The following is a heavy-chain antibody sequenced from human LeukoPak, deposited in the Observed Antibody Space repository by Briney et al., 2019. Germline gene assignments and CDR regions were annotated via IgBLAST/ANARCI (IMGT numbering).Heavy chain of an antibody. CDR1: GFTFSSYA. CDR2: ISGSGGST. CDR3: AKRTAIAGPYFDY. J-gene: IGHJ4*02. V-gene: IGHV3-23*01. Sequence: GGSLRLSCAASGFTFSSYAMSWVRQSPGKGLEWVSAISGSGGSTYHADSVKGRFTISRDTSKNALYLQMNSLRAEDTAVYYCAKRTAIAGPYFDYWGQGTLVTVSS. D-gene: IGHD2/OR15-2a*01.